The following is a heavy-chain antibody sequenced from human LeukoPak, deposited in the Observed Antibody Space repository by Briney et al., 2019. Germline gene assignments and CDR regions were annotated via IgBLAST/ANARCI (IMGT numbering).Heavy chain of an antibody. CDR1: GFTFSSYW. V-gene: IGHV3-74*01. J-gene: IGHJ3*02. CDR2: INSDGSST. D-gene: IGHD3-9*01. CDR3: ARDLYDILTGYYLDAFDI. Sequence: GGSLRLSCAASGFTFSSYWMHWVRQAPGKGLVWVSRINSDGSSTSYADSVKGRFTISRDNAKNTLYLQMNSLRAEDTAVYYCARDLYDILTGYYLDAFDIWGQGTMVTVSS.